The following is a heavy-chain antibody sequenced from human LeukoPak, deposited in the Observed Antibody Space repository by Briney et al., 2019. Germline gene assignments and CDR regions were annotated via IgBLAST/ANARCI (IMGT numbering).Heavy chain of an antibody. J-gene: IGHJ4*02. CDR3: AKHRSSYDSSGYYYFDY. Sequence: GGSLRLSCAASGFTFSSYAMSWVSQAPGKGLEWVSAISGSGGSTYYADSVKGRFTISRDNSKNTLYLQMNSLRVEDTAVYYCAKHRSSYDSSGYYYFDYWGQGTLVTVSS. D-gene: IGHD3-22*01. V-gene: IGHV3-23*01. CDR1: GFTFSSYA. CDR2: ISGSGGST.